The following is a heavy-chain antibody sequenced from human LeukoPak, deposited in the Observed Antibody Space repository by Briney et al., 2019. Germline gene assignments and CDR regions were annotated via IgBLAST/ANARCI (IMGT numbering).Heavy chain of an antibody. Sequence: ASVKVSCKASGYTFTSYAMHWVRQAPGQRLEWMGWINAGNGNTKYSQKFQGRVTITRDTSASTAYVELSSLRSEDTAVYYCARGPIAAAGGEYYFDYWGQGTLVTVSS. V-gene: IGHV1-3*01. D-gene: IGHD6-13*01. J-gene: IGHJ4*02. CDR2: INAGNGNT. CDR1: GYTFTSYA. CDR3: ARGPIAAAGGEYYFDY.